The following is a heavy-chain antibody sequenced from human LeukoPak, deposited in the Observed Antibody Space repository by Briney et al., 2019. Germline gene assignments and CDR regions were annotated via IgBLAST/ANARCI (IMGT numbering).Heavy chain of an antibody. CDR1: GFTFSSYA. D-gene: IGHD3-10*01. J-gene: IGHJ3*02. CDR2: ISGSGGST. CDR3: AKAYYYGSGNVGIAFDI. V-gene: IGHV3-23*01. Sequence: GGSLRLSCATSGFTFSSYAMSWVRQAPGKGLEWVSAISGSGGSTYYADSVKGRFTISRDNSKNTLYLQMNSLRAEDTAVYYCAKAYYYGSGNVGIAFDIWGQGTMVTVSS.